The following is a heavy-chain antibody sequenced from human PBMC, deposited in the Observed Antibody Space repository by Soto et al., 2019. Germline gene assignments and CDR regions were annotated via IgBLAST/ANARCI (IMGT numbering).Heavy chain of an antibody. Sequence: PSETLSLTCTVSGGSIGTYYWSWIRQPPGKGLEWIGYIYYRGNTDYNPSLKSRVTISLDTPKNQFSLKLTSVTAADTAVYYCASHHYAFWSGYPFDYWGQGTLVTVSS. CDR3: ASHHYAFWSGYPFDY. CDR1: GGSIGTYY. CDR2: IYYRGNT. D-gene: IGHD3-3*01. V-gene: IGHV4-59*12. J-gene: IGHJ4*02.